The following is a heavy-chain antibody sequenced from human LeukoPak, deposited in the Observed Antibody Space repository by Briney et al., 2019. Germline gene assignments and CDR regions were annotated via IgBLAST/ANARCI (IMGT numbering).Heavy chain of an antibody. CDR1: GFTFSSYA. Sequence: GGSLRLSCAASGFTFSSYAMHWVRQAPGQGLEWVAVISYDGSNKYYADSVQGRFTISRDNSKNTLYLQMNSLRAEDTAVYYCARDAKLCSSTSCIDYWGQGTLVTVSS. J-gene: IGHJ4*02. V-gene: IGHV3-30*04. CDR3: ARDAKLCSSTSCIDY. CDR2: ISYDGSNK. D-gene: IGHD2-2*01.